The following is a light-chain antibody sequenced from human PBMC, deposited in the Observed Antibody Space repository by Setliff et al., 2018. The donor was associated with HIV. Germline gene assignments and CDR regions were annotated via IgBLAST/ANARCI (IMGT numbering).Light chain of an antibody. V-gene: IGLV1-51*01. J-gene: IGLJ3*02. CDR1: GSNIGNNY. CDR2: DNN. CDR3: GTWDSSLSAGV. Sequence: QSVLTQPPSVSAAPGQKATVSCSGSGSNIGNNYVSWYQQLPGTAPKLLIYDNNKRPSGIPDRFSASKSGTSATLGITGLQTGDEADYYCGTWDSSLSAGVFGGGTKVTVL.